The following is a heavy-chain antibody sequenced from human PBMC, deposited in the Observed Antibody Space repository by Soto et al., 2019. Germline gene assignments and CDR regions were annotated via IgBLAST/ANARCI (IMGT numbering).Heavy chain of an antibody. J-gene: IGHJ6*02. CDR2: IYYSGST. CDR3: ARGGPNANYYYYYGMDV. Sequence: SETLSLTCTVSGGSVSSGSYYWSWIRQPPGKGLEWIGYIYYSGSTNYNPSLKSRVTISVDTSKNQFSLKLSSVTAADTAVYYCARGGPNANYYYYYGMDVWGQGTTVTVSS. CDR1: GGSVSSGSYY. V-gene: IGHV4-61*01.